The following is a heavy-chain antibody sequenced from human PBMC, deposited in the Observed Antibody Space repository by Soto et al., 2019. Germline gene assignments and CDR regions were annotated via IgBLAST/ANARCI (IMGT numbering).Heavy chain of an antibody. V-gene: IGHV3-21*01. D-gene: IGHD3-22*01. CDR2: ISSSSSFI. Sequence: EVQLVESGGGLVKPGGSLRLSCAASGFTFSSYSMNWVRQAPGKGLEWVSSISSSSSFIYYADSLKGRFTISRDNAKNSLYLQMNSLSAEDTAVYYCARNPFYYDTSCYYYWGQGTLVTVSS. J-gene: IGHJ4*02. CDR3: ARNPFYYDTSCYYY. CDR1: GFTFSSYS.